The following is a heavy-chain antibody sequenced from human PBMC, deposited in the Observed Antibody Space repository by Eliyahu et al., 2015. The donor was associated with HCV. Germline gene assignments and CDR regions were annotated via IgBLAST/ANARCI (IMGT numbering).Heavy chain of an antibody. J-gene: IGHJ3*02. CDR1: GYTFNTYY. V-gene: IGHV1-2*02. Sequence: QVQLMQSGAEVKKPGASVRVSCKTSGYTFNTYYIHWLRQAPGQGLEWXGWINPNNGGTNHAQRFQGXVILTRDTSIATSYMELSRLRSDDTAIYYCARVPPYYYDTTGYYRGGAFDIWGQGTLVTVFS. D-gene: IGHD3-22*01. CDR3: ARVPPYYYDTTGYYRGGAFDI. CDR2: INPNNGGT.